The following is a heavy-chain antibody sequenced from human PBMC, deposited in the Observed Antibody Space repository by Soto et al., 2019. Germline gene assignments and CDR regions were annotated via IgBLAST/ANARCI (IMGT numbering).Heavy chain of an antibody. CDR2: IYYSGST. J-gene: IGHJ6*03. D-gene: IGHD1-26*01. CDR1: GGSINSYY. Sequence: ASETLSLTCTVSGGSINSYYWSWIRQPPGKGLEWIGYIYYSGSTNYNPSLKSRVTISVDTSKNQFSLKLSSVTAADTAVYYCAKMYSNYYYYMDVWGKGTTVTVSS. V-gene: IGHV4-59*08. CDR3: AKMYSNYYYYMDV.